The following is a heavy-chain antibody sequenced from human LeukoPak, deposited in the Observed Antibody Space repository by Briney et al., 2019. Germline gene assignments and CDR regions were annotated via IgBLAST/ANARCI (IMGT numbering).Heavy chain of an antibody. CDR2: INSDGSST. J-gene: IGHJ6*02. V-gene: IGHV3-74*01. CDR3: AREDADDYYYGMDV. CDR1: GFTFSSYC. Sequence: GGSLRLSCAASGFTFSSYCMHSVRQAPGKGLLWVSRINSDGSSTSYADSVKGRFTISRDNAKNTLYLQMNSLRAEDTAVYYCAREDADDYYYGMDVWGQGTTVTVSS.